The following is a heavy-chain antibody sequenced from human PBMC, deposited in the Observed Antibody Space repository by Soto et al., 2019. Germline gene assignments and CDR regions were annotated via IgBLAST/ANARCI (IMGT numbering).Heavy chain of an antibody. J-gene: IGHJ6*02. CDR3: ARGDYYGSGSSQSTHYYYYGMDV. CDR2: IYPGDSDT. CDR1: GYSFTSYW. Sequence: PGESLKISCTGIGYSFTSYWIGWVRQMPGTGLEWMGIIYPGDSDTRYSPSFQGQVTISADKSISTAYLQWSSLKASDTAMYYCARGDYYGSGSSQSTHYYYYGMDVWGQGTTVTVSS. D-gene: IGHD3-10*01. V-gene: IGHV5-51*01.